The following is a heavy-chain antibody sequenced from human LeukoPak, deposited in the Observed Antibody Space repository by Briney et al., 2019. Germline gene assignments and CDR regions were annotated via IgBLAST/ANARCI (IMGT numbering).Heavy chain of an antibody. J-gene: IGHJ5*02. CDR2: IKQDGSEK. CDR3: AKAFRRFGELMVSWFDP. Sequence: GGSLRLSCAASGFTFSSYWMSWVRQAPGKGLEWVANIKQDGSEKYYVDSVKGQFTISRDNAKNSLYLQMNSLRAEDTALYYCAKAFRRFGELMVSWFDPWGQGTLVTVSS. V-gene: IGHV3-7*03. D-gene: IGHD3-10*01. CDR1: GFTFSSYW.